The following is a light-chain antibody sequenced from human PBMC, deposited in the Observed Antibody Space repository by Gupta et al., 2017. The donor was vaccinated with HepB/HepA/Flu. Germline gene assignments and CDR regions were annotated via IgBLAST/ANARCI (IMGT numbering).Light chain of an antibody. CDR1: QNTGYW. CDR3: QQYNNYPWT. V-gene: IGKV1-5*03. CDR2: KTS. Sequence: DIQMTQSPSTLSASVGDRVTITCRASQNTGYWLAWFQQKPGKAPNLLISKTSTLESGVPSRFTGSGSGTEFTLTISSLQPDDFATYYCQQYNNYPWTFGPGTKVEIQ. J-gene: IGKJ1*01.